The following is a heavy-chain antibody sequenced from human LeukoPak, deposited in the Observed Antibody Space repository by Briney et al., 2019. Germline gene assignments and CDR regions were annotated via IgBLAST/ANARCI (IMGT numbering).Heavy chain of an antibody. CDR1: GGTFSSYA. Sequence: EASVKVSCKASGGTFSSYAISWVRQAPGQGLEWMGGIIPIFGTANYAQKFQGRVTITADKSTSTAYMELSSLRSDDTAVYYCARNYYGSGSYSSWGDAFDIWGQGTMVTVSS. J-gene: IGHJ3*02. CDR3: ARNYYGSGSYSSWGDAFDI. D-gene: IGHD3-10*01. CDR2: IIPIFGTA. V-gene: IGHV1-69*06.